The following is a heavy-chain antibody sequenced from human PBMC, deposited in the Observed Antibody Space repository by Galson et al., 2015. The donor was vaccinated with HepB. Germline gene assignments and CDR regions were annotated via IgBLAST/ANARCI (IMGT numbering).Heavy chain of an antibody. D-gene: IGHD2-15*01. CDR1: GYTFTSYG. J-gene: IGHJ6*02. CDR2: ISAYNGNT. CDR3: ARVEGCSGGSCYYYYGMDV. Sequence: SVKVSCKASGYTFTSYGISWVRQAPGQGLEWMGWISAYNGNTNYAQKLQGRVTMTTDTSTSTAYMELRSLRSDDTAVYYCARVEGCSGGSCYYYYGMDVWGQGITVTVSS. V-gene: IGHV1-18*04.